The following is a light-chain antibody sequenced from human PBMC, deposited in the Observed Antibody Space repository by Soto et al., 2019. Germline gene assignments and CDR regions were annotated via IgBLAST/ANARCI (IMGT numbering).Light chain of an antibody. J-gene: IGKJ1*01. Sequence: DIQMTQSPSSLSASVGDIVTITFQASQDISNYLNWYQQKPGKAPKLLIYDASNLETGVPSRFSGSGSGTDFTFTISSLQPEDIATYYCQQYDNLPTFGQGTKVDIK. CDR2: DAS. V-gene: IGKV1-33*01. CDR3: QQYDNLPT. CDR1: QDISNY.